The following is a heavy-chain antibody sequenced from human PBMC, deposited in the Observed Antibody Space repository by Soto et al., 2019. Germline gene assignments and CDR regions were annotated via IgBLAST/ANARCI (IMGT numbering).Heavy chain of an antibody. CDR1: GFTFSSYA. D-gene: IGHD6-13*01. Sequence: EVQLLESGGGLVQPGGSLRLSCAASGFTFSSYAMSWVRQAPGKGLEWVSVISGSGDSTYYADSVRGRFTISRDHSKNTLYLQMNSLRAEDPAVYYCAKDRDGAAAGPTKFYGMDVWGQGTTVTVSS. V-gene: IGHV3-23*01. CDR2: ISGSGDST. CDR3: AKDRDGAAAGPTKFYGMDV. J-gene: IGHJ6*02.